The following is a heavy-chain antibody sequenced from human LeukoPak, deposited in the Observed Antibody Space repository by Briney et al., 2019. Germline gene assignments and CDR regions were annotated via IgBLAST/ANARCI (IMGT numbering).Heavy chain of an antibody. CDR2: INPSGGST. V-gene: IGHV1-46*01. Sequence: ASVKVSCKASGYTFTSYYMHWVRQAPGQGLEWMGIINPSGGSTSYAQKFRGRVTMTRDTSTSTVYMELSSLRSEDTAVYYCARELLGYCSSTSCYMTVGFDYWGQGTLVTVSS. CDR1: GYTFTSYY. J-gene: IGHJ4*02. D-gene: IGHD2-2*02. CDR3: ARELLGYCSSTSCYMTVGFDY.